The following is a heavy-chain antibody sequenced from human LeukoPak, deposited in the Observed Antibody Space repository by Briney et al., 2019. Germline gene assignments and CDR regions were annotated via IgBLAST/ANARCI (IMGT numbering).Heavy chain of an antibody. CDR1: GGTFSSYA. D-gene: IGHD1-7*01. J-gene: IGHJ4*02. CDR3: AKRGGKYNWNYESEDY. V-gene: IGHV1-69*04. Sequence: ASVKVSCKASGGTFSSYAISWVRQAPGQGLEWMGRIIPILGIANYAQKFQGRVTITADKSTSTAYMELSSLRSEDTAVYYCAKRGGKYNWNYESEDYRGQGTLVTVSS. CDR2: IIPILGIA.